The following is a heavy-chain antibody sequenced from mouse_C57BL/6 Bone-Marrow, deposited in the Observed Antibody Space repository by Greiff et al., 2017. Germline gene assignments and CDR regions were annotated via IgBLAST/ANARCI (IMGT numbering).Heavy chain of an antibody. CDR3: ARERNWDEWYFDV. V-gene: IGHV5-4*01. D-gene: IGHD4-1*02. CDR2: ISDGGSYT. CDR1: GFTFSSYA. Sequence: EVNVVESGGGLVKPGGSLKLSCAASGFTFSSYAMSWVRQTPEKRLEWVATISDGGSYTYYPDNVKGRFTISRDKAKNNLYLQMSHLKSEDTAMYYCARERNWDEWYFDVWGTGTTVTVSS. J-gene: IGHJ1*03.